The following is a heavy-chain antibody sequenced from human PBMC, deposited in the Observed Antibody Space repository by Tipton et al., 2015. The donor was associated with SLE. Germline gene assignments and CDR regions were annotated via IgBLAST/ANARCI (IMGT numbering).Heavy chain of an antibody. J-gene: IGHJ4*02. CDR2: IYHSGST. CDR3: ARVYSSGWCAH. CDR1: GYSISSGYY. D-gene: IGHD6-19*01. Sequence: TLSLTCAVSGYSISSGYYWGWIRQPPGKGLEWIGSIYHSGSTYHNPSLKSRVTISVDTSKNQFSLKLSSVTAADTAVYYCARVYSSGWCAHWGQGTLVTVSS. V-gene: IGHV4-38-2*01.